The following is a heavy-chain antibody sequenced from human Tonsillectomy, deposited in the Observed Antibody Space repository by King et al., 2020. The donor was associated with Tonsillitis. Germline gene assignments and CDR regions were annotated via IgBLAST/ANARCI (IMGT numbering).Heavy chain of an antibody. D-gene: IGHD2-21*01. Sequence: QLQESGPGLVKPSETLSLSCSVSGDSIRGGNHYWGWIRQPPGQGLEWIASIYYTGNTYYSPSLKSRVTMSVDTSKNRFSLNVNSVTAADTAVYYCARHPVWWSDRRSVCFDPWGQGTLVTVSS. V-gene: IGHV4-39*07. CDR2: IYYTGNT. J-gene: IGHJ5*02. CDR3: ARHPVWWSDRRSVCFDP. CDR1: GDSIRGGNHY.